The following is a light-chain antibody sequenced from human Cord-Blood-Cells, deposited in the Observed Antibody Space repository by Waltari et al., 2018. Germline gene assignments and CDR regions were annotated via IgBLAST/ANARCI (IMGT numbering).Light chain of an antibody. CDR1: SSNIGSNT. Sequence: QSVLTQPPSASGTPGQRVTISCSGSSSNIGSNTVNWYQQLPATAPKLLIYSNNKRPSAVPARSSGSKSGTSASLAISGLQSEDEADYYCAAWDDSLNGVVFGGGTKLTVL. CDR3: AAWDDSLNGVV. CDR2: SNN. J-gene: IGLJ2*01. V-gene: IGLV1-44*01.